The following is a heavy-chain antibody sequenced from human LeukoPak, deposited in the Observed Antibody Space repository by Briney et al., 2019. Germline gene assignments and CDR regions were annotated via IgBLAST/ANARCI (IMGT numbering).Heavy chain of an antibody. Sequence: ASVKLSCKASGGNFTSYAISWVRQAPGQGLEWMGGIIPIFGTANYAQKFQGRVTITADESTSTAYMELSSLRSEDTAVYYCARQALAVAGMNWFDPWGQGTLVTVSS. J-gene: IGHJ5*02. CDR3: ARQALAVAGMNWFDP. CDR1: GGNFTSYA. CDR2: IIPIFGTA. V-gene: IGHV1-69*13. D-gene: IGHD6-19*01.